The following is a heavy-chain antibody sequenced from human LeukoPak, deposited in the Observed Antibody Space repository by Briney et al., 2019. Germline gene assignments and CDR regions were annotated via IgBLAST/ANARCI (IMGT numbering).Heavy chain of an antibody. CDR1: GYTFTDYN. J-gene: IGHJ3*02. CDR2: INPKSGAP. Sequence: ASVRVSCKPSGYTFTDYNIHWVRQAPGQGLEWMGWINPKSGAPTYAQKFQGRVTMTRDTSISTAYMDLSRLTSDDTALYYCARNRCTGSSCFNDAFDIWGQGTMVAVSS. V-gene: IGHV1-2*02. CDR3: ARNRCTGSSCFNDAFDI. D-gene: IGHD2-2*01.